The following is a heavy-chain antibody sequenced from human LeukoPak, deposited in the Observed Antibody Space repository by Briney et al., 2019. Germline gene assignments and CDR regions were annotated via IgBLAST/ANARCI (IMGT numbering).Heavy chain of an antibody. Sequence: ASVKVSCKASGYTFTIYGISWVRQAPGQGLEWMGWISAYNGNTNYAQKLQGRVTITTDTSTSTAYMELRSLRSDDTAVYYCARGELELPSYYGMDVWGQGTTVTVSS. CDR1: GYTFTIYG. CDR3: ARGELELPSYYGMDV. D-gene: IGHD1-7*01. CDR2: ISAYNGNT. J-gene: IGHJ6*02. V-gene: IGHV1-18*01.